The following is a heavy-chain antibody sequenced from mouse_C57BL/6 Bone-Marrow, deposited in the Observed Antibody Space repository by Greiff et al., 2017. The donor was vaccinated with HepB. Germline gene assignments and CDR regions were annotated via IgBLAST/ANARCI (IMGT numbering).Heavy chain of an antibody. J-gene: IGHJ2*01. CDR2: IYPRSGNT. CDR1: GYTFTSYG. Sequence: QVQLQQSGAELARPGASVKLSCKASGYTFTSYGISWVKQSTGQGLEWIGEIYPRSGNTYYNEKFKGKATLTADKSSSTAYMELRSLTSEDSAVYFCARAVAAEYYFDYWGQGTTLTVSS. V-gene: IGHV1-81*01. CDR3: ARAVAAEYYFDY. D-gene: IGHD1-1*01.